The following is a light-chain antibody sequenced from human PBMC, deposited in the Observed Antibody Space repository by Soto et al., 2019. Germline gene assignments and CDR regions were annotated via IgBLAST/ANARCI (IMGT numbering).Light chain of an antibody. CDR1: SSNIGAGYD. CDR3: QSYDSSLSVV. J-gene: IGLJ2*01. Sequence: QSVLTQPPSVSGAPGQRVTISCTGSSSNIGAGYDVQWYKQLPGTAPKLLIYGNSNRPSRVPDRFSGSKSGTSASLAITGLQAEDEADSYCQSYDSSLSVVFGGGTKLTVL. V-gene: IGLV1-40*01. CDR2: GNS.